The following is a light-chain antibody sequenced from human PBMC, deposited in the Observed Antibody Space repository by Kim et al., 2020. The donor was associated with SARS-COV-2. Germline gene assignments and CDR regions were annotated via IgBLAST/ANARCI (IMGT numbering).Light chain of an antibody. Sequence: SSELTQDPAVSVALGQTVRITCQGDSLRSYYASWYQQKPGQAPLLVIYGKNNRPSGIPDRFSGSSSGNTASLTITGAQAEDEADYYCNSRDSSDNHAV. CDR3: NSRDSSDNHAV. CDR1: SLRSYY. CDR2: GKN. J-gene: IGLJ7*01. V-gene: IGLV3-19*01.